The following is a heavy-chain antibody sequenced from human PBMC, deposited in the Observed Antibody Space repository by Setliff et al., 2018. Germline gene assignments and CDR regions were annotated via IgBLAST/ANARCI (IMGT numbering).Heavy chain of an antibody. V-gene: IGHV5-51*01. CDR1: GYSFTSYW. D-gene: IGHD3-22*01. J-gene: IGHJ6*02. Sequence: GESLKISCKGSGYSFTSYWIGWVRQMPGKGLEWMGIIYPGDSDTRYSPSFQGQVTISADKSISTAYLQWSSLKASDTAMYYCAGYDSSGYHYYYGMDVWGQGTRSPSP. CDR3: AGYDSSGYHYYYGMDV. CDR2: IYPGDSDT.